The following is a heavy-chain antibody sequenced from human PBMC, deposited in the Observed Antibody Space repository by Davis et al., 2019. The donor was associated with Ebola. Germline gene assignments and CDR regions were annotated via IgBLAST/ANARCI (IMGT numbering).Heavy chain of an antibody. D-gene: IGHD1-26*01. Sequence: SETLSLTCTVSGGSISSYYWSWIRQPPGKGLEWIGYIYYSGSTNYNPSLKSRVTISVDTSKDQFSLKLSSVTAADTAVYYWAGVGAPEWYYYYGMDVWGQGTTVTVSS. J-gene: IGHJ6*02. CDR2: IYYSGST. V-gene: IGHV4-59*01. CDR1: GGSISSYY. CDR3: AGVGAPEWYYYYGMDV.